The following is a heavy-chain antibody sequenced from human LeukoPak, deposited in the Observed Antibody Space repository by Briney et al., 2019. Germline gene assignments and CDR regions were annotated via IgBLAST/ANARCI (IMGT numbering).Heavy chain of an antibody. CDR1: GFTASSNY. Sequence: GGSLRLSSAASGFTASSNYTSWVRQAPGKGLEWVSAISGSGGSTYYADSVKGRLTISRDNSKNTLYLQMNSLRAEDRAVYYCARSIVGATPFDPWGQGTLVTVSS. V-gene: IGHV3-23*01. J-gene: IGHJ5*02. CDR3: ARSIVGATPFDP. CDR2: ISGSGGST. D-gene: IGHD1-26*01.